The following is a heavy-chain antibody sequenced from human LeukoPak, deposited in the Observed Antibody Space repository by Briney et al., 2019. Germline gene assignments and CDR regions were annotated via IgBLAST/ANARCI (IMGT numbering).Heavy chain of an antibody. CDR3: AVDAFDI. J-gene: IGHJ3*02. V-gene: IGHV3-30*04. Sequence: GGSLRLSCAASGFTFSSYAMHWVRQAPGKGLEWVAVISYDGSNKYYADSVKGRFTISRDNSKNTLYLRMNSLRAEDTAVYYCAVDAFDIWGQGTMVTVSS. CDR2: ISYDGSNK. CDR1: GFTFSSYA.